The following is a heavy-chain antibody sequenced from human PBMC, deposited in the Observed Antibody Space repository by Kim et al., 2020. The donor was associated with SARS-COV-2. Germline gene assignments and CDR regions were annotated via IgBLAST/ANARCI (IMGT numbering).Heavy chain of an antibody. V-gene: IGHV2-5*02. D-gene: IGHD3-22*01. Sequence: SGPTLVRPTQTLTLTCTFSGFSLTTSGVGVGWIRQPPGKALEWLALIYWDDDKRYSPSLKSRVTITKDTSRNRVVLTMTNMDPVDTATYYCAHYYDSNGPLGGFFDPWGQGTLVTVSS. CDR2: IYWDDDK. CDR3: AHYYDSNGPLGGFFDP. CDR1: GFSLTTSGVG. J-gene: IGHJ5*02.